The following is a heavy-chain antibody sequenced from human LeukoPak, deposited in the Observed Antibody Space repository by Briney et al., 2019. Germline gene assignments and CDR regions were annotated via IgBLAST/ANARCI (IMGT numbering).Heavy chain of an antibody. J-gene: IGHJ4*02. V-gene: IGHV3-21*01. CDR2: ISSSSSYI. CDR1: GFTFSSYS. CDR3: AGMSMVLPRRGFDY. D-gene: IGHD3-3*02. Sequence: PGGSLRLSCAASGFTFSSYSMNWVRQAPGKGLEWVSSISSSSSYIYYADSVKGRFTISRDNAKNSLYLQMNSLRAEDTAVYYCAGMSMVLPRRGFDYWGQGTLVTVSS.